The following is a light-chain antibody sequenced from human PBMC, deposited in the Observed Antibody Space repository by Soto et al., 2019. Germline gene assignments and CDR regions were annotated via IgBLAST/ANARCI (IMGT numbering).Light chain of an antibody. V-gene: IGKV1-39*01. CDR3: QQSYGTPLT. Sequence: DMEMTQSPSSLSASVGDRVTITCRASQSISNYLNWYQHKPGKVPKLLIYAASSLQSEVPTRFSGSGSGTDFTRTINSLQPEDFATYYCQQSYGTPLTFGGGTKIEIK. CDR2: AAS. J-gene: IGKJ4*01. CDR1: QSISNY.